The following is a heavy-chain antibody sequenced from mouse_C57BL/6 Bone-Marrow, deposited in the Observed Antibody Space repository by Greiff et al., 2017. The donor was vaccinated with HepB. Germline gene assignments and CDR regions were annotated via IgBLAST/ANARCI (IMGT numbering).Heavy chain of an antibody. D-gene: IGHD3-2*02. V-gene: IGHV1-69*01. Sequence: QVQLQQPGAELVMPGASVKLSCKASGYTFTSYWMHWVKQRPGQGLEWIGEIDPSDSYTNYNQKFKGKSTLTVDKSSSTAYMQLSSLTSEDSAVYYCARWDISGYVGYWGQGTTLTVSS. CDR1: GYTFTSYW. CDR2: IDPSDSYT. CDR3: ARWDISGYVGY. J-gene: IGHJ2*01.